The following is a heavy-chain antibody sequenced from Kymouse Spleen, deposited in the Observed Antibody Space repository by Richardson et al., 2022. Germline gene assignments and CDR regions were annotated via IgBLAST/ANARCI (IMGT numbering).Heavy chain of an antibody. CDR1: GYTFTSYA. CDR3: ARGIAARPSYFDY. Sequence: QVQLVQSGAEVKKPGASVKVSCKASGYTFTSYAMHWVRQAPGQRLEWMGWINAGNGNTKYSQKFQGRVTITRDTSASTAYMELSSLRSEDTAVYYCARGIAARPSYFDYWGQGTLVTVSS. CDR2: INAGNGNT. D-gene: IGHD6-6*01. J-gene: IGHJ4*02. V-gene: IGHV1-3*01.